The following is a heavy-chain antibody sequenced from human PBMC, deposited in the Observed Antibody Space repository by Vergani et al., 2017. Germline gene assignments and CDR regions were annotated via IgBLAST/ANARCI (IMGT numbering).Heavy chain of an antibody. J-gene: IGHJ2*01. CDR2: INHSGST. Sequence: QVQLQQWGAGLLKPSETLSLTCAVYGGSFSGYYWSWIRQPPGKGLEWIGEINHSGSTNYNPSLKSRVTISVDTSKNQFSLKLSSVTAADTAVYYCAREDYGSPWYFDLWGRGTLVTVSS. D-gene: IGHD3-10*01. V-gene: IGHV4-34*01. CDR1: GGSFSGYY. CDR3: AREDYGSPWYFDL.